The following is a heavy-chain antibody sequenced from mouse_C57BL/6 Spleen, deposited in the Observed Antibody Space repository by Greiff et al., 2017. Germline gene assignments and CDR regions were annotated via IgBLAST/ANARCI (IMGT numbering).Heavy chain of an antibody. J-gene: IGHJ2*01. CDR1: GYTFTSYW. Sequence: QVQLQQPGAELVMPGASVKLSCKASGYTFTSYWMHWVKQRPGQGLEWIGEIDPSDSYTNYNQKFKGKSTLTVDKSSSTAYMQLSSLTSEDSAVYYCARGDYGSFYFDYWGQGTTLTVSS. D-gene: IGHD1-1*01. V-gene: IGHV1-69*01. CDR3: ARGDYGSFYFDY. CDR2: IDPSDSYT.